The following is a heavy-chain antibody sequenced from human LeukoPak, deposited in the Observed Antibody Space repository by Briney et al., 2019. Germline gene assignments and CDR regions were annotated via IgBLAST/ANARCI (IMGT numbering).Heavy chain of an antibody. CDR2: ISYDGSNK. J-gene: IGHJ4*02. V-gene: IGHV3-30*04. Sequence: GGSLRLFCAASGFTFSSYAMHWVRQAPGKGLEWVAVISYDGSNKYYADFVKGRFTISRDNSKNTLYLQMNSLRAEDTAVYFCAGDCTNGVCSPYYFDYWGQGTLVTVSS. D-gene: IGHD2-8*01. CDR1: GFTFSSYA. CDR3: AGDCTNGVCSPYYFDY.